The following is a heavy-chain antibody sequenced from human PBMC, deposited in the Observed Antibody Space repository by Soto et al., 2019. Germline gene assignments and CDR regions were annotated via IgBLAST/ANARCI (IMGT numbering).Heavy chain of an antibody. D-gene: IGHD2-21*01. CDR2: IYWDDDK. Sequence: QITLKESGPTLVKPTQTLTLTCTFSGFSLSNSGVGVVWIRQPPGKALEWLGMIYWDDDKRYTPSLKSRLTITKDTSKNLVVLTMSNSEPVDTGTYDCAHNLVARNTWFHAWGRGTLVTFSS. J-gene: IGHJ5*02. CDR1: GFSLSNSGVG. V-gene: IGHV2-5*02. CDR3: AHNLVARNTWFHA.